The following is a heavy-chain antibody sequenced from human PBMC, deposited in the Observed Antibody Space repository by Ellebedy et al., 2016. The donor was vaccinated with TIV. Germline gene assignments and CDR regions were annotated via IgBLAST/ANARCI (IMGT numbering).Heavy chain of an antibody. CDR1: GFTFSSSS. D-gene: IGHD7-27*01. V-gene: IGHV3-48*01. CDR2: ISTSRSTI. J-gene: IGHJ4*02. Sequence: PGGSLRLSCAASGFTFSSSSMNWVRQAPGKGLEWVSYISTSRSTIYTDSVKGRFTVSRDNAKSSLYLQMNSLRAEDKAVYFCVRNGLGIGDSWGQGTLVTVSS. CDR3: VRNGLGIGDS.